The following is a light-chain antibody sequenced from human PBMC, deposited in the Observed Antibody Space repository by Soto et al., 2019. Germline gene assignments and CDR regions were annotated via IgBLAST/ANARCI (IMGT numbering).Light chain of an antibody. J-gene: IGKJ1*01. V-gene: IGKV3-15*01. CDR2: GAY. CDR1: QSVGNN. Sequence: EIVMTQSPATLSVSPGERTTLSCRASQSVGNNLAWYQQKPGQAPRLLIYGAYTRATGIPARFSGSGSGTDFTLTISSPQSEEFAVYYGQHYNYWPPKTFGQGTKVEMK. CDR3: QHYNYWPPKT.